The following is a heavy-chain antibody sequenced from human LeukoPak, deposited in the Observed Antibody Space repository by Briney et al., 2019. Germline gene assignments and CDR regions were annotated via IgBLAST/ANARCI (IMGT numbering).Heavy chain of an antibody. CDR1: GFTFSSYT. CDR2: ITSSSSNT. J-gene: IGHJ4*02. Sequence: GGSLRLSCVASGFTFSSYTVNWVRQAPGKGLEWVSVITSSSSNTYYTDSVKGRFSISRDNAKNLLDLQMNSLRVEDTAVYYCSRRQLADYWGQGTLVTVSS. CDR3: SRRQLADY. D-gene: IGHD6-13*01. V-gene: IGHV3-21*01.